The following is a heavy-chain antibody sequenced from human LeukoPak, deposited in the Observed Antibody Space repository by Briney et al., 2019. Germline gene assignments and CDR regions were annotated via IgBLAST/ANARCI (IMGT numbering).Heavy chain of an antibody. V-gene: IGHV4-39*01. D-gene: IGHD3-22*01. CDR3: ARHDNY. CDR2: IHYSGKT. Sequence: PSETLSLTCIVSGGSISGSDSYWGWIRQPPGKGLEWIGTIHYSGKTYYNPSLKSRITISVDTSKNQFSLKLSSVTAADTAVYYCARHDNYWGQGTLVTVSS. J-gene: IGHJ4*02. CDR1: GGSISGSDSY.